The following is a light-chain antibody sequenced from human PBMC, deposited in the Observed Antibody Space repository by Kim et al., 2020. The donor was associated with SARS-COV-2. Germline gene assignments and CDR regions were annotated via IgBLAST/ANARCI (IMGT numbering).Light chain of an antibody. J-gene: IGKJ4*01. CDR1: QTINSW. V-gene: IGKV1-5*03. Sequence: DIQMTQSPSTLSAAVGDRVTMTCRASQTINSWLAWYQQKPGKAPKLLIYTASTLQNGVPSRFSGSKSGTEFTLTISSLQPDDFATYYCQHYNGYPLTFGGGTKLEI. CDR3: QHYNGYPLT. CDR2: TAS.